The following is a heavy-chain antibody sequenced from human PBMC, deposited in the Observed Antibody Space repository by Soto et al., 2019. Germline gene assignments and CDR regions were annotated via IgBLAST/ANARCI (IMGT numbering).Heavy chain of an antibody. CDR3: ARSAQDIVLVPAAMVDY. D-gene: IGHD2-2*01. CDR1: GYTFTSYG. V-gene: IGHV1-18*01. Sequence: QVQLVQSGAEVKKPGASVKVSCKASGYTFTSYGISWVRQAPGQGLEWMGWISAYNGNTNYAQKLQGRVTMTTDTSTSTGYMELRSLRSDDTAVYYCARSAQDIVLVPAAMVDYWGQGTLVTVS. CDR2: ISAYNGNT. J-gene: IGHJ4*02.